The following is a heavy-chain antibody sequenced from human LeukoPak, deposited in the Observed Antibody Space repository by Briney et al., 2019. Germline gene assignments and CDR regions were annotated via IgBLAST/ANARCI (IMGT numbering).Heavy chain of an antibody. CDR1: GFTFSSYW. J-gene: IGHJ3*02. Sequence: GGSLRLSCAASGFTFSSYWMHWVRQAPGKGLVWVSRINTDGSSTSYADSVKGRFTISRDNAKNTLYLQMNSLRAEDTAVYYCARVGGYCSSTSCSRAFDIWGQGTMVTVSS. CDR2: INTDGSST. V-gene: IGHV3-74*01. CDR3: ARVGGYCSSTSCSRAFDI. D-gene: IGHD2-2*01.